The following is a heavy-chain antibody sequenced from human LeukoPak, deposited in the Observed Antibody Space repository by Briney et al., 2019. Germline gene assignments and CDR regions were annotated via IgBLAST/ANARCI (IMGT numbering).Heavy chain of an antibody. J-gene: IGHJ4*02. V-gene: IGHV3-30*04. CDR3: AKDGNYYDSSGYVPFDY. CDR2: ISYDGSNK. CDR1: GFTFSNYA. D-gene: IGHD3-22*01. Sequence: GGSLRLSCAASGFTFSNYAIHWVRQAPGKGLEWVAVISYDGSNKYYAGSVKGRFTISRDNSKNTLYLQMNSLRAEDTAVYYCAKDGNYYDSSGYVPFDYWGQGTLVTVSS.